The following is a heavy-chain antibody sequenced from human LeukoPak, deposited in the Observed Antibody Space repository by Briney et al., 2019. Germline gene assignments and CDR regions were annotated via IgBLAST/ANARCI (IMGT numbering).Heavy chain of an antibody. Sequence: GESLKISCKGSGYFFSTSWIGWVRQMPGKGLEWMGIIYPDDSDTRYSPSFQGQVTISADKSMSTTYLQWSSLQASDTAMYYCARPLWGRSADYQYYFAYGGQGTQFT. CDR2: IYPDDSDT. V-gene: IGHV5-51*01. CDR1: GYFFSTSW. D-gene: IGHD4/OR15-4a*01. J-gene: IGHJ4*02. CDR3: ARPLWGRSADYQYYFAY.